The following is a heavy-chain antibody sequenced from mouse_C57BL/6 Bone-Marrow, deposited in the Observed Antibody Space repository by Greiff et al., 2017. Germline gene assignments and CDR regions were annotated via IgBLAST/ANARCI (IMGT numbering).Heavy chain of an antibody. CDR3: ARSAYVEGAMDC. J-gene: IGHJ4*01. D-gene: IGHD2-14*01. CDR1: GYTFTSYG. V-gene: IGHV1-81*01. Sequence: QVHVKQSGAELARPGASVKLSCKASGYTFTSYGISWVKQRTGQGLEWIGEIYPRSGDTYYNEKFKGKATLTADKSSSTAYMELRSLTSEDSAVYFCARSAYVEGAMDCWGQRTSGNGSS. CDR2: IYPRSGDT.